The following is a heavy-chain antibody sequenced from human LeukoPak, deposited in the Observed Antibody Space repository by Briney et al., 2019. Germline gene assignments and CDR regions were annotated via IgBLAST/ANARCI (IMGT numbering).Heavy chain of an antibody. CDR1: GFTFSTYW. V-gene: IGHV3-74*01. CDR3: AKDAPSGPVGATRLVPEDAFDI. J-gene: IGHJ3*02. CDR2: INSDGSST. D-gene: IGHD1-26*01. Sequence: GGSLRLSCAASGFTFSTYWMHWARQAPGKGLVWVSRINSDGSSTNYADSVKGRFTISRDNAKNTLYLQMNSLRVEDTAVYYCAKDAPSGPVGATRLVPEDAFDIWGQGTMVTVSS.